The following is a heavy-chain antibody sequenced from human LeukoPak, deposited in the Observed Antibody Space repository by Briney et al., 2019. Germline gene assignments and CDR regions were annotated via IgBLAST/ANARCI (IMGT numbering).Heavy chain of an antibody. V-gene: IGHV4-61*01. CDR3: ARAPKGPGGQWPLPDY. D-gene: IGHD6-19*01. J-gene: IGHJ4*02. CDR1: GGSVSRGSYY. Sequence: SETLSLTCTVSGGSVSRGSYYWSWIRQPPGKGLEWIGYIYYSGSTNYNPSLKSRVTISVDTSKNQFSLKLSSVTAADTAVYYCARAPKGPGGQWPLPDYWGQGTLVTVSS. CDR2: IYYSGST.